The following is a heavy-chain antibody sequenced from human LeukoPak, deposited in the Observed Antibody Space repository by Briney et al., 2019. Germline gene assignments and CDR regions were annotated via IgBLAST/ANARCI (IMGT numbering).Heavy chain of an antibody. Sequence: GGSLRLSCAASGFTFSSYGMHWVRQAPGKGLEWVAFIRYDGSNKYYADSVKGRFTTSRDNSKNTLYLQMNSLRAEDTAVYYCAKDGTWIQLWYLDYWGQGTLVTVSS. CDR2: IRYDGSNK. CDR1: GFTFSSYG. V-gene: IGHV3-30*02. J-gene: IGHJ4*02. D-gene: IGHD5-18*01. CDR3: AKDGTWIQLWYLDY.